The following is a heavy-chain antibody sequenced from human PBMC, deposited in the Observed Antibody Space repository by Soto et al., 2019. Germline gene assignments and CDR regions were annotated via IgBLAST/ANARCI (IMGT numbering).Heavy chain of an antibody. CDR1: GYTFTRYG. CDR2: ISGYNGDT. D-gene: IGHD1-1*01. Sequence: QGQLVQSGPEVKKPGASVKVSCKASGYTFTRYGISWVRQAPGQGLEWMGWISGYNGDTNYAQKVQGRVTMTIDTPTRTANVEWGGRKSDDTAIYYCAKNGQLPSYSSGRDVWGQGTRVPVSS. J-gene: IGHJ6*02. V-gene: IGHV1-18*01. CDR3: AKNGQLPSYSSGRDV.